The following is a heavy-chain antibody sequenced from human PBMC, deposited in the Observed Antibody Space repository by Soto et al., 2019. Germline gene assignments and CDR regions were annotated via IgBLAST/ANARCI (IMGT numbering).Heavy chain of an antibody. D-gene: IGHD1-1*01. J-gene: IGHJ3*02. CDR2: IIPILGIA. CDR3: ARDENDDAFDI. CDR1: GGTFSSYA. Sequence: SVKVSCKASGGTFSSYAISWVRQAPGQGLEWMGRIIPILGIANYAQKFQGRVTITADKSTSTAYLELSSLRSEDTAVYYCARDENDDAFDIWGQGTMVTVSS. V-gene: IGHV1-69*04.